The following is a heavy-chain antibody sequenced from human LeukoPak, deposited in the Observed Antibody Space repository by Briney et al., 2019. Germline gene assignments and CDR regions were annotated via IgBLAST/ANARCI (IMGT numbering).Heavy chain of an antibody. V-gene: IGHV4-38-2*02. CDR3: ARGGYCTNGLCYTNAFHYFDY. Sequence: KASETLSLTCTVSGYSISSGYYWGWIRQPPGKGLEWIGCIYHSGRTDYNPSLKSRVTISVDTSKNQFSLRLTSVTAADTAVYYCARGGYCTNGLCYTNAFHYFDYWGQGTLVAVSS. D-gene: IGHD2-8*01. J-gene: IGHJ4*02. CDR1: GYSISSGYY. CDR2: IYHSGRT.